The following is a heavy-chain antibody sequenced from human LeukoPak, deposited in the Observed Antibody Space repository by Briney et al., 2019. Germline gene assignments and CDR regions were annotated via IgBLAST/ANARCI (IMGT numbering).Heavy chain of an antibody. V-gene: IGHV3-48*01. D-gene: IGHD3-22*01. J-gene: IGHJ3*02. CDR1: GFTFSTYS. CDR2: ISSSSSTM. Sequence: PGGSLRLSCAASGFTFSTYSMNGGRQAPGKGLGGVSYISSSSSTMYYADSVKGRFSISRDNAEKSLYPQMNSLRAEDTAVSYCARDHHRRLYDSQARDTFDIWGQGTMVTVSS. CDR3: ARDHHRRLYDSQARDTFDI.